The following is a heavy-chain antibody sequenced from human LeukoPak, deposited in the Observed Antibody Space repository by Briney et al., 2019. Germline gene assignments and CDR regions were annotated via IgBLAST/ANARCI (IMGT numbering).Heavy chain of an antibody. D-gene: IGHD3-22*01. Sequence: PGGSLRLSCAASGFTFSTYGMNWVRQAPGKGLEWVSYISSSGSTIYYADSVKGRFTISRDNAKNSLYLQMNSLRAEDTAVYYCARVGSGYYFDYWGQGTLVTVSS. CDR1: GFTFSTYG. CDR3: ARVGSGYYFDY. CDR2: ISSSGSTI. J-gene: IGHJ4*02. V-gene: IGHV3-48*04.